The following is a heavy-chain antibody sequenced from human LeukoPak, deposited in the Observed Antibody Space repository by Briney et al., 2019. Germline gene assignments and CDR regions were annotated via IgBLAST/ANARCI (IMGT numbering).Heavy chain of an antibody. J-gene: IGHJ4*02. V-gene: IGHV4-59*01. CDR1: GGSFSGYY. Sequence: SETLSLTCAVYGGSFSGYYWSWIRQPPGKGLEWIGYIYYSGSTNYNPSLKSRVTISVDTSKNQFSLRLSSVTAADTAVYYCARVTGYMTEDYFDYWGQGTLITVSS. D-gene: IGHD6-13*01. CDR2: IYYSGST. CDR3: ARVTGYMTEDYFDY.